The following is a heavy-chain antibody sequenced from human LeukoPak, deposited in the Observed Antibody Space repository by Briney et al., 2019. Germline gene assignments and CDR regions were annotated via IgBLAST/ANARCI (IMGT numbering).Heavy chain of an antibody. Sequence: PSETLSLTCAVYGGSFSGYYWSWIRQPPGKGLEWIGEINHSGSTNYNPSLKSRVTISVDTSKSQFSLKLSSVTAADTAVYYCARGRGWNHTFDYWGQGTLVTVSS. CDR1: GGSFSGYY. V-gene: IGHV4-34*01. J-gene: IGHJ4*02. D-gene: IGHD1-14*01. CDR3: ARGRGWNHTFDY. CDR2: INHSGST.